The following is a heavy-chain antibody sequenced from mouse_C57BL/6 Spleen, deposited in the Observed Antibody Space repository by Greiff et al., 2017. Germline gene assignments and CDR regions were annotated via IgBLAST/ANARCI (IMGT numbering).Heavy chain of an antibody. CDR2: INPGGGGT. CDR1: GYAFTNYL. CDR3: ARRFYPGVYFDY. J-gene: IGHJ2*01. Sequence: QVQLQQSGAELVRPGTSVKVSCKASGYAFTNYLIEWVKQRPGQGLEWIGVINPGGGGTNYNEKFKGKATLTADKSSSTAYMQLSSLTSEDSAVYFCARRFYPGVYFDYWGQGTTLTVSS. V-gene: IGHV1-54*01.